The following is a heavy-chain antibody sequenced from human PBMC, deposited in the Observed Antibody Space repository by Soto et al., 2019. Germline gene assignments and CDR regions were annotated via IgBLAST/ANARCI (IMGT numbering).Heavy chain of an antibody. D-gene: IGHD3-16*01. J-gene: IGHJ6*02. CDR1: GFTFSSYW. CDR3: ARDRRSGSNVWGYYYAMDV. Sequence: GGSLRLSCAASGFTFSSYWMTWVRQAPGKGLEWVANIKHDGSESYYVDSVKGRFIISRDNAANSLYLQMTNLRTEATSVYYCARDRRSGSNVWGYYYAMDVWGQGAPVTAP. V-gene: IGHV3-7*01. CDR2: IKHDGSES.